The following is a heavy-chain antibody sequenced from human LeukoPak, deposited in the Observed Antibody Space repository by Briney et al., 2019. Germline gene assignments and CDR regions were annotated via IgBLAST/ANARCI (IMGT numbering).Heavy chain of an antibody. CDR3: ARGHSQWLPPDY. Sequence: GGSLRLSCAASGFTFSSYSMNWVRQAPGKGLEWVSSISSSSSYIYYADSVKGRFTISRDNAKNSLYLQMNSLRAEDTAVYYCARGHSQWLPPDYWGQGTLVTVSS. D-gene: IGHD6-19*01. CDR1: GFTFSSYS. CDR2: ISSSSSYI. V-gene: IGHV3-21*01. J-gene: IGHJ4*02.